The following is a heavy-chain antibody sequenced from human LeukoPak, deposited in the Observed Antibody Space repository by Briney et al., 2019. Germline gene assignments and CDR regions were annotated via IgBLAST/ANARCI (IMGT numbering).Heavy chain of an antibody. Sequence: SQTLSLTCAVSGGSISSGGYSWSWIRQPPGKGLEWIGYIYHSGSTNYNPSLKSRVTISVDTSKNQFSLKLSSVTAADTAVYYCARRAQRGAFDIWGQGTMVTVSS. J-gene: IGHJ3*02. CDR1: GGSISSGGYS. CDR2: IYHSGST. V-gene: IGHV4-30-2*01. CDR3: ARRAQRGAFDI.